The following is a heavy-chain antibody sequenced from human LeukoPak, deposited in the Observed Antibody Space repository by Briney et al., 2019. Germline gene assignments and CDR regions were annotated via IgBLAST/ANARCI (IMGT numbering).Heavy chain of an antibody. CDR3: ASLSSGSYNWFDP. CDR2: IYYSGST. D-gene: IGHD1-26*01. Sequence: SETLSLTCTVSGGSISSYYWSWIRQPPGKGLEWIGYIYYSGSTNYNPSLKSRVTISVDTSKNQFSLKLSSVTAADTAVYYCASLSSGSYNWFDPWGQGTLVTVSS. V-gene: IGHV4-59*01. CDR1: GGSISSYY. J-gene: IGHJ5*02.